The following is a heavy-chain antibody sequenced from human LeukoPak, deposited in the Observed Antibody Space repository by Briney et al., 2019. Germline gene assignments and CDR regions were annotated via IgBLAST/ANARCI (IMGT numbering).Heavy chain of an antibody. CDR1: GGSISSGGYY. D-gene: IGHD1-1*01. Sequence: SETLSLTCTVSGGSISSGGYYWSWIRQHPGRGLGWIGYIYYSGSTYYNPSLKSRVTISVDTSKNQFSLKLSSVTAADTAVYYCARGPPRALGYFDLWGRGTLVTVSS. V-gene: IGHV4-31*03. CDR2: IYYSGST. CDR3: ARGPPRALGYFDL. J-gene: IGHJ2*01.